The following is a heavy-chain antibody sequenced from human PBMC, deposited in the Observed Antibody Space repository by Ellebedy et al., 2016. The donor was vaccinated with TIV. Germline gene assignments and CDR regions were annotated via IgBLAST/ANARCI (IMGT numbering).Heavy chain of an antibody. Sequence: PGGSLRLSCAASGFTFSDYSMNWIRQTPGKGLEWVATISGSGNTTYYADSVTARFTVTRDNSKNTLDLQMNSLRANDTAIYYCAKMSWWGGFDCWGPGSLVTVPS. D-gene: IGHD2-15*01. CDR1: GFTFSDYS. CDR3: AKMSWWGGFDC. CDR2: ISGSGNTT. J-gene: IGHJ4*02. V-gene: IGHV3-23*01.